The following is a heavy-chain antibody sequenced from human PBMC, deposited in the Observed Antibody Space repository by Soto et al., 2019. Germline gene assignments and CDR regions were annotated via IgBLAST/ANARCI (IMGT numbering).Heavy chain of an antibody. Sequence: ETLSLTCTVSGGSIYRSGYYWGWIRQPPGRGLEWIGNIDYNGVTYSNPSLKSRVTISRDTSKNQFSLKLTSVTAADTALYYCGKVLVGAAGHTDSDSWGPGTLVTVSS. CDR2: IDYNGVT. D-gene: IGHD2-15*01. CDR1: GGSIYRSGYY. J-gene: IGHJ4*02. CDR3: GKVLVGAAGHTDSDS. V-gene: IGHV4-39*01.